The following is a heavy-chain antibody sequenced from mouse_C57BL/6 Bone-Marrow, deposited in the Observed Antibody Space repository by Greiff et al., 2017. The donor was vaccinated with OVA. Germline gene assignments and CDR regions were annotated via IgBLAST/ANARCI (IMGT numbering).Heavy chain of an antibody. V-gene: IGHV5-6*01. D-gene: IGHD1-1*01. CDR3: ANLEYYGSSPACFAY. CDR2: ISSGGSYT. CDR1: GFTFSSYG. Sequence: DVHLVASWGDLVKPGGSLKLSCAASGFTFSSYGMSWVRQTPDKRLEWVATISSGGSYTYYPDSVKGRVTISRDNAKNTLYMQTSSMKSEATDRYCVANLEYYGSSPACFAYWGKGTLVTVSA. J-gene: IGHJ3*01.